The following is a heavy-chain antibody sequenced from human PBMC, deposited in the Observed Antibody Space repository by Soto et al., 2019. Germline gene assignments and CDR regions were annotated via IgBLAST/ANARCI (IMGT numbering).Heavy chain of an antibody. J-gene: IGHJ4*02. CDR2: ISAYNGNT. D-gene: IGHD2-15*01. V-gene: IGHV1-18*01. CDR3: ERDRGSYALDY. CDR1: GYTFTSYG. Sequence: QVQLVQSGAEVKKPGASVKVSCKASGYTFTSYGINWVRQAPGQGLEWMGWISAYNGNTHYAQKLQGRVTMTTDTDESTADMELRSLRSDDTAVYYCERDRGSYALDYWGQGTLVTVSS.